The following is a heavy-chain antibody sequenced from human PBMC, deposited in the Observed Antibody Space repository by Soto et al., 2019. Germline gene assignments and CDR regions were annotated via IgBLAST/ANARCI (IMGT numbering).Heavy chain of an antibody. J-gene: IGHJ6*02. CDR3: AYGGGFILAV. Sequence: EVQVLATGGGLIQPGGSLRLSCAASGFTVNSNYMSWVRQAPGEGLQWVSITNTGGTTYYADSVKGRFTVSRDNSKNTLYLHLNSLRAEYTAVYYCAYGGGFILAVWGQGTTVSVSS. V-gene: IGHV3-53*02. D-gene: IGHD6-25*01. CDR1: GFTVNSNY. CDR2: TNTGGTT.